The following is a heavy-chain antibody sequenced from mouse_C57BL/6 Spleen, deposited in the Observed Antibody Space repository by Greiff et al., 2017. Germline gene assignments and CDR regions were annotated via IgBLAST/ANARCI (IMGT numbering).Heavy chain of an antibody. CDR1: GYTFTDYN. V-gene: IGHV1-22*01. Sequence: EVKLVESGPELVKPGASVKMSCKASGYTFTDYNMHWVKQSHGKSLEWIGYINPNNGGTSYNQKFKGKATLTVNKSSSTAYMELRSLTSEDSAVYYCAGYYGSSYGFAYWGQGTLVTVSA. J-gene: IGHJ3*01. CDR2: INPNNGGT. CDR3: AGYYGSSYGFAY. D-gene: IGHD1-1*01.